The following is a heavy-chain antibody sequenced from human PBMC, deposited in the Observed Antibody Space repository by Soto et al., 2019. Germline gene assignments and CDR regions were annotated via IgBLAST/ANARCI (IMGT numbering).Heavy chain of an antibody. CDR2: TYYSGST. CDR3: ARVPLELRDWFDP. Sequence: PSETLSLTCTVSGGSISSGGYYWSWIRQHPGKGLEWIGYTYYSGSTYYNPSLKSRVTISVDTSKNQFSLKLSSVTAADTAVYYCARVPLELRDWFDPWGQGTLVTVSS. V-gene: IGHV4-31*03. D-gene: IGHD1-7*01. J-gene: IGHJ5*02. CDR1: GGSISSGGYY.